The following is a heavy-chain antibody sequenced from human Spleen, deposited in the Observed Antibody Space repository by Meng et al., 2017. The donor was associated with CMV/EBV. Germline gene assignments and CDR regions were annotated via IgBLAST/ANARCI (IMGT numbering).Heavy chain of an antibody. Sequence: GGSLRLSCAASGFTFSSYWMSWVRQAPGKGLEWVSGISWNSGSIGYADSVKGRFTISRDNAKNSLYLQMNSLTTEDTALYYCVKDSAHSVMLRGMLDYWGQGTLVTVSS. CDR2: ISWNSGSI. CDR1: GFTFSSYW. CDR3: VKDSAHSVMLRGMLDY. D-gene: IGHD3-10*01. J-gene: IGHJ4*02. V-gene: IGHV3-9*01.